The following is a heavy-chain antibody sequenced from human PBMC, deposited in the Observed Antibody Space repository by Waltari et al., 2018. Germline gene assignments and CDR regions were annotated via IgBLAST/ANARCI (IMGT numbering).Heavy chain of an antibody. CDR2: IIPIFGTA. CDR3: ARAASYYYDSSGYLVN. CDR1: GGTFRRYA. V-gene: IGHV1-69*05. J-gene: IGHJ4*02. D-gene: IGHD3-22*01. Sequence: QVQLVQSGAEVQKPGSSVTVSCQASGGTFRRYAISWVRQAPRQGLEWMGGIIPIFGTANYAQKFQGRVTITTDESTSTAYMELSSLRSEDTAVYYCARAASYYYDSSGYLVNWGQGTLVTVSS.